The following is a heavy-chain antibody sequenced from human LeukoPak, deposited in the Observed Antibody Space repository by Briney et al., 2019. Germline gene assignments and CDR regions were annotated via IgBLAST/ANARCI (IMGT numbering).Heavy chain of an antibody. V-gene: IGHV4-34*01. CDR2: INHSGST. J-gene: IGHJ4*02. D-gene: IGHD6-19*01. Sequence: SETLSLTCAVYGGSFSGYYWSWIRQPPGKGLEWIGEINHSGSTNYNPSLKSRVTMSVDTSKNHFSLKLSSVTAADTAVYYCARDPRYSSGWYYFDYWGQGTLVTVSS. CDR1: GGSFSGYY. CDR3: ARDPRYSSGWYYFDY.